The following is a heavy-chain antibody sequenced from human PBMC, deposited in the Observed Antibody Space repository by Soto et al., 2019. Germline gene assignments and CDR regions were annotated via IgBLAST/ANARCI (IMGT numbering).Heavy chain of an antibody. D-gene: IGHD5-12*01. V-gene: IGHV3-7*03. CDR3: ARAGLHRSGYEYYDYYYGLNV. CDR1: GFTFNSYW. CDR2: VQQDGSEK. J-gene: IGHJ6*02. Sequence: EGQLVESGGGLVQPGESLRLSCAGSGFTFNSYWMSWVRQAPGKGLEWVAKVQQDGSEKYYVDSVKGRFTISRDNAKNSVYLQMNSLRVEDTAVYYCARAGLHRSGYEYYDYYYGLNVVGLGTTVTVAS.